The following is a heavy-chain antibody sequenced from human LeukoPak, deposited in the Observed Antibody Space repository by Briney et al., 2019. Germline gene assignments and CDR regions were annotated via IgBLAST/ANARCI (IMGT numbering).Heavy chain of an antibody. J-gene: IGHJ4*02. CDR1: GFAFSTYT. CDR3: LRGDSRDF. D-gene: IGHD3-22*01. CDR2: INSGGTTT. V-gene: IGHV3-21*06. Sequence: GGSLGLSSAACGFAFSTYTMNWARQSPGKGLEWVASINSGGTTTHYADSVKGRFTISRDNAQNVLYQQMNGLRADDAAVYYCLRGDSRDFWGQGTLVTVSS.